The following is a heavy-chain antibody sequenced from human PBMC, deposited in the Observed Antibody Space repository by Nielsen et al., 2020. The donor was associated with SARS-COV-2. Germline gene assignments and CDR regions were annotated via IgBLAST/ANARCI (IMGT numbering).Heavy chain of an antibody. CDR2: IYWNDDK. Sequence: SGPTLAKPTQTLTLTCTFSGFSLTTSGVGVGWIRQPPGKDLEWLALIYWNDDKRYSPSLKSRLTITKDTSKNQVVLTMTNMDPVDTATSYCAHSILQSYWFDPWGQGTLVTVSS. CDR1: GFSLTTSGVG. D-gene: IGHD4-11*01. CDR3: AHSILQSYWFDP. V-gene: IGHV2-5*01. J-gene: IGHJ5*02.